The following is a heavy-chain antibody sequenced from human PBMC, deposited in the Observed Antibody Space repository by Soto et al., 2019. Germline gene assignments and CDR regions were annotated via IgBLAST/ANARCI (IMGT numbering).Heavy chain of an antibody. CDR3: ARGGDYYYGLDV. D-gene: IGHD3-16*01. CDR1: GYTFTSYG. CDR2: ISAFNGQT. J-gene: IGHJ6*02. V-gene: IGHV1-18*01. Sequence: VKVSCKASGYTFTSYGVSWVRQAPGQGLEWMGWISAFNGQTNYIQKVQGRVTLTTEASTSTAYMELRSLRSDDTAVYYCARGGDYYYGLDVWGQGTTVTVSS.